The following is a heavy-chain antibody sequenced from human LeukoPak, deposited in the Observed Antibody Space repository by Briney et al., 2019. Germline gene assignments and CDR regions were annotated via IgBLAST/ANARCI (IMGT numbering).Heavy chain of an antibody. V-gene: IGHV3-30*18. Sequence: GGSLRLSCAASGFTFSGYAIHWVRQAPGKGLEWVAVISSDGRDKHHADSVKGRFTISRDNSKNTLYLQINSLRAEDTAVYYCAKLPGGSYPYYFDYWGQGTLVTVSS. D-gene: IGHD3-16*01. CDR3: AKLPGGSYPYYFDY. CDR2: ISSDGRDK. J-gene: IGHJ4*02. CDR1: GFTFSGYA.